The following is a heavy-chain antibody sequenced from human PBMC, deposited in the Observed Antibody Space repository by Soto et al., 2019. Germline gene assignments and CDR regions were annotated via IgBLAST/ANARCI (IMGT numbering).Heavy chain of an antibody. Sequence: QLQLRESGPGLVKPSETLSLTCSVSGDSTTSDAYYWGWIRQPPGTGLEWLGSIYYSGYTYYNPSRKRRVTISVDRSRNQFSLNLRSVTAADTAVYYCVSGTSFYDVLTGYYVDRWFDPWGQGTLVTVSS. J-gene: IGHJ5*02. CDR2: IYYSGYT. V-gene: IGHV4-39*01. CDR1: GDSTTSDAYY. CDR3: VSGTSFYDVLTGYYVDRWFDP. D-gene: IGHD3-9*01.